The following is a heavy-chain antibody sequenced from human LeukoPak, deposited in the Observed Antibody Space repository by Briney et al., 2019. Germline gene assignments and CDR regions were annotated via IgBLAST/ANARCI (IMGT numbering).Heavy chain of an antibody. Sequence: ASVKVSCKASGGTFSSYAISWVRQAPGQGLEWMGGIIPIFGTANYAQKFQGRVTITADESTSTAYMELSSLRSEDTAVYYCASRAGGYSAFDYWGQGTLVTVSS. CDR3: ASRAGGYSAFDY. V-gene: IGHV1-69*13. D-gene: IGHD4-23*01. CDR2: IIPIFGTA. CDR1: GGTFSSYA. J-gene: IGHJ4*02.